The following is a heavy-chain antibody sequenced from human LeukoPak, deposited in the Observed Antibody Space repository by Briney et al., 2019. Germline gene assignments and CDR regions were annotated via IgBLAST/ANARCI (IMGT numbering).Heavy chain of an antibody. V-gene: IGHV4-59*01. CDR1: GASISSYY. D-gene: IGHD3-9*01. J-gene: IGHJ6*03. Sequence: SETLSLTCTVSGASISSYYWSWIRQPPGKGLEWIGYIYYSGSTNYNPSLKSRVTISVDTSKNQFSLKLSSVTAADTAVYYCARTSILTGKGNYYYYMDVWGKGTTVTISS. CDR2: IYYSGST. CDR3: ARTSILTGKGNYYYYMDV.